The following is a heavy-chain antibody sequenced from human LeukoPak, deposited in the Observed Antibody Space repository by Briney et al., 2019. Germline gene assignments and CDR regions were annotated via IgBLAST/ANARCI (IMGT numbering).Heavy chain of an antibody. Sequence: SETLSLTCAVSGGSISSYYWSWIRQPPGKGLEWIGYIYYSGSTNYNPSLKSRVTMSVDTSKNQFSLKLSSVTAADTAVYYCARDHGSSSWTRRFDPWGQGTLVTVSS. J-gene: IGHJ5*02. V-gene: IGHV4-59*12. CDR3: ARDHGSSSWTRRFDP. CDR2: IYYSGST. D-gene: IGHD6-13*01. CDR1: GGSISSYY.